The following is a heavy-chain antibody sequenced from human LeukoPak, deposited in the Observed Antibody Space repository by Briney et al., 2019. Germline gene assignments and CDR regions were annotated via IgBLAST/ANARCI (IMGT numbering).Heavy chain of an antibody. CDR1: GYSFTSYW. D-gene: IGHD3-16*01. J-gene: IGHJ6*02. Sequence: EESLKISCKGSGYSFTSYWISWVRQMPGKGLEWMGRIDPSDSYTNYSPSFQGHVTISADKSISTAYLQWSSLKASDTAMYYCARLLRSYYYYYGMDVWGQGTTVTVSS. CDR2: IDPSDSYT. CDR3: ARLLRSYYYYYGMDV. V-gene: IGHV5-10-1*01.